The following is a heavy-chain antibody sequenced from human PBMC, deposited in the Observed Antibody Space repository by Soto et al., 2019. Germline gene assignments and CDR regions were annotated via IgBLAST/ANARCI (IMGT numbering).Heavy chain of an antibody. V-gene: IGHV4-59*08. J-gene: IGHJ4*02. CDR2: IYYSGST. Sequence: SETLSLTCTVSGGSISSYYWSWIRQPPGKGLEWIGYIYYSGSTNYNPSLKSRVTISVDTSKNQFSLQMTSVTAADTAVYYFAKNLPRTGRFHYWGQVTLVTVSS. CDR1: GGSISSYY. CDR3: AKNLPRTGRFHY.